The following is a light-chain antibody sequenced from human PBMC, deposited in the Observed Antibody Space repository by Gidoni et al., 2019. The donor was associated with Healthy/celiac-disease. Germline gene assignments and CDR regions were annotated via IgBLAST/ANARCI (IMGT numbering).Light chain of an antibody. CDR2: GNS. Sequence: QSVLPPPPSASGAPGPRVPISCTGSSSTIGAGYDVHWYQQLPGTAPKLLIYGNSNRPSGGPDRFSGAKSGTSAALAITGLQAEDEADYYCQSYDSSRSANWVFGGGTKLTVL. CDR1: SSTIGAGYD. V-gene: IGLV1-40*01. CDR3: QSYDSSRSANWV. J-gene: IGLJ3*02.